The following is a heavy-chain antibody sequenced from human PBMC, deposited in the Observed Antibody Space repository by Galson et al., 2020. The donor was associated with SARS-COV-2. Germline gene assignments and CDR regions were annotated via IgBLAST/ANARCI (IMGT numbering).Heavy chain of an antibody. CDR1: GFTFSSYN. CDR2: IITASATI. CDR3: ARELVAARYIGY. Sequence: GGSLRLSCAASGFTFSSYNMNWVRQAPGMGLEWISFIITASATIFYADSVTGRFTISIDNAKNSLYLQMNSLRDDDTAVYYCARELVAARYIGYWGQGTLVTVSS. D-gene: IGHD6-6*01. V-gene: IGHV3-48*02. J-gene: IGHJ4*02.